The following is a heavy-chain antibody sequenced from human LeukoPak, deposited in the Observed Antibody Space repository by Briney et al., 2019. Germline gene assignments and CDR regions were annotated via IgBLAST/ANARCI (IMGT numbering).Heavy chain of an antibody. Sequence: ASVKVSCKASGYTFTSYYMHWVRQAPGQGLEWMGWINPNSGGTNYAQKFQGRVTMTRDTSISTAYMELNRLRSDDTAVYYCARDRSPAPGRSYGRGHFDYWGQGTLVTVSS. CDR2: INPNSGGT. V-gene: IGHV1-2*02. CDR3: ARDRSPAPGRSYGRGHFDY. J-gene: IGHJ4*02. CDR1: GYTFTSYY. D-gene: IGHD5-18*01.